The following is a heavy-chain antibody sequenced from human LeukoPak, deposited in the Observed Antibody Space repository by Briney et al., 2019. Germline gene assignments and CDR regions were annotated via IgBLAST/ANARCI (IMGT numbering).Heavy chain of an antibody. CDR3: TRRGLAARPSGFDY. J-gene: IGHJ4*02. CDR2: INPSGGTT. CDR1: GYTFTNHY. D-gene: IGHD6-6*01. Sequence: GASVEVSCKASGYTFTNHYVHWVRQAPGQGPEWMGIINPSGGTTSYAQKFQGRVTMARDTSTTTVYVELSSLRYEDTAVYYCTRRGLAARPSGFDYWGPGTLVTVSS. V-gene: IGHV1-46*01.